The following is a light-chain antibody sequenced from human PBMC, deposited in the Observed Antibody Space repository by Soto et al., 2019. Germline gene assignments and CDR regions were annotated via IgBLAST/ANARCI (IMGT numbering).Light chain of an antibody. CDR3: MKGTHWPWT. J-gene: IGKJ1*01. Sequence: DVVMTQSPLSLPVTLGQPASISCRSSQSLVYSDGNTYLNWFQQRPGQSPRRLIYKVSNRDSGVPDRFCGSGSGTDFTLKISRVEAEDVGVYYCMKGTHWPWTFGQGTKVEIK. V-gene: IGKV2-30*01. CDR2: KVS. CDR1: QSLVYSDGNTY.